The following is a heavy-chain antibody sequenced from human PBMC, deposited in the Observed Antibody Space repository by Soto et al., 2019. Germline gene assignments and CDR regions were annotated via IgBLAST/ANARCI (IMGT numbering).Heavy chain of an antibody. CDR1: GGSISSSSYY. J-gene: IGHJ6*03. CDR3: ARGNPRYYYMDV. CDR2: IYYSGST. Sequence: PSETLSLTCTVSGGSISSSSYYGAWIRQPPGKGLEWIGSIYYSGSTYYNPSLKSRVTISVDTSKNQFSLKLSSVTAADTAVYYCARGNPRYYYMDVWGKGTTVTVSS. V-gene: IGHV4-39*07.